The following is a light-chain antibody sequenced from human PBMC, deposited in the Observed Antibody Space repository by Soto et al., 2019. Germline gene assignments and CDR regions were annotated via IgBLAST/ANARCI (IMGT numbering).Light chain of an antibody. CDR3: CSYAGSYSYV. CDR2: EGS. Sequence: QSALTQPASVSGSPGQSITISCTGTSSDVGRYNLVSWYQQHPGTAPKLMIYEGSKRPSGVSNRFSGSKSGNTASLTISGLQAEDEADYYCCSYAGSYSYVFGTGTKLTVL. J-gene: IGLJ1*01. V-gene: IGLV2-23*01. CDR1: SSDVGRYNL.